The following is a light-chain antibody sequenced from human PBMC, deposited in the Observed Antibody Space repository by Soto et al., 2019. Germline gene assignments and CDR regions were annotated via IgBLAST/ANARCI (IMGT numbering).Light chain of an antibody. CDR1: QSISSW. J-gene: IGKJ1*01. Sequence: DIQMTQSPSTLSASVGDRVTITCRASQSISSWLAWYQQKPGKAPKLLIYKASSLESGVPSRFSGSGSGTEFTLTISSLQPDDFATYYCQQYNISPWTVGQGTKVEIK. CDR2: KAS. CDR3: QQYNISPWT. V-gene: IGKV1-5*03.